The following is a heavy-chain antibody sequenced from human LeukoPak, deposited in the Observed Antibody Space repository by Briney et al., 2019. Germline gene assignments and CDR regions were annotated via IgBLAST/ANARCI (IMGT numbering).Heavy chain of an antibody. V-gene: IGHV4-59*11. CDR2: IYYSGNT. J-gene: IGHJ4*02. CDR1: GGSIGSHY. D-gene: IGHD1-26*01. Sequence: SETLSLTCTVSGGSIGSHYWSWIRQPPGEGLEWIGYIYYSGNTSYNPSLKSRVTISVDTSKNQFSLKLSSVTAADTAVYYCARAHGGGSYYESDYWGQGTLVTVSS. CDR3: ARAHGGGSYYESDY.